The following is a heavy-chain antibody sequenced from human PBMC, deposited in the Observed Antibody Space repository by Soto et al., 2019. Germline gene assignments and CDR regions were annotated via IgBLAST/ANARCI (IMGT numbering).Heavy chain of an antibody. Sequence: ASGKVSCKASGYTFTGYYMHWVRLAPGQGLEWMGWINPNSGGTKYAQKFQGWVTMTRDTSISTVYMELSRLRSDDTAVYYCARNVGDILTGRFDPWGQGTLVTVSS. J-gene: IGHJ5*02. CDR3: ARNVGDILTGRFDP. CDR2: INPNSGGT. D-gene: IGHD3-9*01. CDR1: GYTFTGYY. V-gene: IGHV1-2*04.